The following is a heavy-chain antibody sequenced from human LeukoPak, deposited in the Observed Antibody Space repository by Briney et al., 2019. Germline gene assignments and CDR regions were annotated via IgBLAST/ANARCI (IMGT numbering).Heavy chain of an antibody. D-gene: IGHD6-19*01. CDR3: AKDSEPYSSGWYTRHFDY. CDR2: ISYDGSNK. CDR1: GFTFNSYG. V-gene: IGHV3-30*18. J-gene: IGHJ4*02. Sequence: PGGSLRLSCAASGFTFNSYGMHWVRQAPGKGLEWVAVISYDGSNKYYADSVKGRFTISRDNSKNTLHLQMISLRAEDTAVYYCAKDSEPYSSGWYTRHFDYWGQGTLVTVSS.